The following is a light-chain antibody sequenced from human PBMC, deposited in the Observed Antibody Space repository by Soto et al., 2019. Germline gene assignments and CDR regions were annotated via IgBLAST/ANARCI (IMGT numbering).Light chain of an antibody. J-gene: IGKJ1*01. CDR1: QSVSRN. CDR2: DAS. V-gene: IGKV3-11*01. Sequence: IAMTQSPATLSLSPGERATLSCRASQSVSRNLAWYQQKPGQAPRLLIYDASNRATGIPIRFSGSGSGTDFTLTISSLHPEDFAVYYCQQRSNWTGTFGQGTKVDIK. CDR3: QQRSNWTGT.